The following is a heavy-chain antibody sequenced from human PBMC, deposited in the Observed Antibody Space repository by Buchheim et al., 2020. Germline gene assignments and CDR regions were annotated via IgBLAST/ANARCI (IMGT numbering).Heavy chain of an antibody. J-gene: IGHJ6*03. CDR2: MNPNSGNT. D-gene: IGHD3-16*02. CDR3: ARNTYYDYVWGSYRDYYYYMDV. CDR1: GYTFTSYD. V-gene: IGHV1-8*01. Sequence: QVQLVQSGAEVKKPGASVKVSCKASGYTFTSYDINWVRQATGQGLEWMGWMNPNSGNTGYAQKFQGRVTMTRNTSISTAYMELSSLRSEDTAVYYCARNTYYDYVWGSYRDYYYYMDVWGKGTT.